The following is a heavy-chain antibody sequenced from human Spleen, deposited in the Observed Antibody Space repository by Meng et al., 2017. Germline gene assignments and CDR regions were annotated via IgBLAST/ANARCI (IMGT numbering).Heavy chain of an antibody. D-gene: IGHD6-13*01. J-gene: IGHJ4*02. Sequence: GPLVQSWAEVKKPGASVKVSCKPSGYTFPDYYIHWVRQAPGQGLEWMGRINPKSGDTHYAQKFQARVTMTGDTSISTAYMELSGLRSDDTAMYYCARDEDISAAGKLFGDYWGQGTLVTVSS. V-gene: IGHV1-2*06. CDR1: GYTFPDYY. CDR2: INPKSGDT. CDR3: ARDEDISAAGKLFGDY.